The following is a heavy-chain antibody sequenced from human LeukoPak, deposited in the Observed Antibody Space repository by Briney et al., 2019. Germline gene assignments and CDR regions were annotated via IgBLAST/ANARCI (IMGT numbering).Heavy chain of an antibody. V-gene: IGHV3-48*01. CDR3: ARRGAAIDF. J-gene: IGHJ4*02. CDR1: GFTFSGYI. D-gene: IGHD1-26*01. Sequence: PGGSLRLSCAASGFTFSGYIMTWVRQAPGKGLEWVSYISGSSSTVSYADSVKGPFTISRDNAKNSLYLQMNSLRAEDTAVYYCARRGAAIDFWGQGTLVTVSS. CDR2: ISGSSSTV.